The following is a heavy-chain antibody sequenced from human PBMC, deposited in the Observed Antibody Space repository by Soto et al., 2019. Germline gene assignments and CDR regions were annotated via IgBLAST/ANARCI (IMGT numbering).Heavy chain of an antibody. CDR1: GFTFSNYG. CDR2: LPDIGTNT. J-gene: IGHJ4*02. D-gene: IGHD1-26*01. V-gene: IGHV3-23*01. CDR3: AKKSGVGATWYFDY. Sequence: EVQLLESGGGLVQPGGSLRLSCAASGFTFSNYGMSWVRQAPGKGLEWVSALPDIGTNTYYADSVKGRFTISRDNSKNTLFLQITNLRAGDTAGDYGAKKSGVGATWYFDYWGQGTLVTVSS.